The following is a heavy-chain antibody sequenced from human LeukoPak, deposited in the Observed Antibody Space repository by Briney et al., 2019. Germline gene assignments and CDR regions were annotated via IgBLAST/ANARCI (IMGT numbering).Heavy chain of an antibody. V-gene: IGHV3-53*01. CDR1: GFSVSDNS. J-gene: IGHJ4*02. D-gene: IGHD3-10*01. Sequence: PGGSLRLSCTVSGFSVSDNSMSWVRQAPGKGLEWVSFIYSGTTHYSDSVKGRFTISRDNSKNTLSLQMNSLRAEDTAVYYCAKRGPGSPESGKYYFDYWGQGTLVTVSS. CDR3: AKRGPGSPESGKYYFDY. CDR2: IYSGTT.